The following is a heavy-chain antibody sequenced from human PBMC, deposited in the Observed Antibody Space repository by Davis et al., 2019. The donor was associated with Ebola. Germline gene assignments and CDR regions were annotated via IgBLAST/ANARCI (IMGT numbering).Heavy chain of an antibody. CDR1: GFTVSSNY. V-gene: IGHV3-53*01. Sequence: GGSLRLSCAASGFTVSSNYMSWVRQAPGKGLEWVSVIYSGGRTNYADSVKGRFTISRDNSKNTLYLQMDSLRVEDTAIYYCARDAFSLSRYDTEDHWGQGTLVTVSS. CDR2: IYSGGRT. J-gene: IGHJ4*02. D-gene: IGHD3-9*01. CDR3: ARDAFSLSRYDTEDH.